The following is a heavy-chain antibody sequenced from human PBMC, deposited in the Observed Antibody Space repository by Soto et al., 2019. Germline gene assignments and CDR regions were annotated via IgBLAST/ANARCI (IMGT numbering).Heavy chain of an antibody. V-gene: IGHV4-59*01. J-gene: IGHJ4*02. CDR2: IYYSGST. D-gene: IGHD6-13*01. Sequence: QVQLQESGPGLVKPSETLSLTCTVSGGSISSYYWSWIRQPPGKGLEWIGYIYYSGSTNYNPSLKSRVTISVDTSKNQFSLKLSSVTAADTAVYYCARVWGIAAAGPPEQWGQGTLVTVSS. CDR3: ARVWGIAAAGPPEQ. CDR1: GGSISSYY.